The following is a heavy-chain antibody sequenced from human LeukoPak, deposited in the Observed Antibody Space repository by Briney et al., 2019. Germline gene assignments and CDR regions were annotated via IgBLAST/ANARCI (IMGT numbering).Heavy chain of an antibody. CDR2: IYHSGST. Sequence: PSETLSLTCAVYGGSFSGYYWSWIRQPPGKGLEWIGEIYHSGSTNYNPSLKSRVTISVDKSKNQFSLKLSSVTAADTAVYYCAYSGNYGMDVWGQGTTVTVPS. D-gene: IGHD4-23*01. V-gene: IGHV4-34*01. J-gene: IGHJ6*02. CDR1: GGSFSGYY. CDR3: AYSGNYGMDV.